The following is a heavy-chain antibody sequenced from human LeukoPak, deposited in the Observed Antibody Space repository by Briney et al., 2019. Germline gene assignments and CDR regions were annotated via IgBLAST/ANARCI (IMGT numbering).Heavy chain of an antibody. J-gene: IGHJ4*01. CDR1: GGSFSNYY. V-gene: IGHV4-34*01. D-gene: IGHD4-17*01. CDR2: INHSGST. CDR3: APILGDYSDFDY. Sequence: SETLSHTRVFYGGSFSNYYWSWIRPPPGKGLEWMGEINHSGSTNYNPSLKSRVSISVDTSKKQFSLRLTSVTAADTAVYYCAPILGDYSDFDYWGQGTLVTVSS.